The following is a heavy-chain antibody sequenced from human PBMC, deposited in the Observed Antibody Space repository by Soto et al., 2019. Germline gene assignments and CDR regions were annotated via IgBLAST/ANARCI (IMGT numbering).Heavy chain of an antibody. D-gene: IGHD5-12*01. CDR1: GYTFINYY. CDR2: FNPTSGST. CDR3: ARRFLGSGYDTYWYFDL. Sequence: ASVKVSCKASGYTFINYYIHWVRQAPGQGLEWMGIFNPTSGSTNYAQKFQGRVTLTMDTSTRTVYMELSSLRFDDTAVYYCARRFLGSGYDTYWYFDLWGRGTLVTVSS. V-gene: IGHV1-46*01. J-gene: IGHJ2*01.